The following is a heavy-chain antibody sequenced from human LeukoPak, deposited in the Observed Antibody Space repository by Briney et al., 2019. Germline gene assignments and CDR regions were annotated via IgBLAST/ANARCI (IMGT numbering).Heavy chain of an antibody. CDR3: AKDPQYYYDSSGYSP. V-gene: IGHV3-30*02. Sequence: GGSLRLSCAASGFTFSSHGMHWVRQAPGKGLEWVAFIRYAGNNKYYADSVKGRFTISRDNSKNTLYLQMNSLRAEDTAVYYCAKDPQYYYDSSGYSPWGQGTLVTVSS. CDR1: GFTFSSHG. J-gene: IGHJ5*02. CDR2: IRYAGNNK. D-gene: IGHD3-22*01.